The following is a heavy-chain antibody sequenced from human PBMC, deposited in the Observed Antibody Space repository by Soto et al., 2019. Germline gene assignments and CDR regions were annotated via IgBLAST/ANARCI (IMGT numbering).Heavy chain of an antibody. CDR1: GGSVSSGSYY. CDR2: IYYSGST. V-gene: IGHV4-61*01. J-gene: IGHJ6*02. CDR3: ARRGEPRYYYYGMDV. Sequence: PSETLSLTCTVSGGSVSSGSYYWSWIRQPPGKGLGWIGYIYYSGSTNYNPSLKSRVTISVDTSKNQFSLKLSSVTAADTAVYYCARRGEPRYYYYGMDVWGQGTTGKVS. D-gene: IGHD1-26*01.